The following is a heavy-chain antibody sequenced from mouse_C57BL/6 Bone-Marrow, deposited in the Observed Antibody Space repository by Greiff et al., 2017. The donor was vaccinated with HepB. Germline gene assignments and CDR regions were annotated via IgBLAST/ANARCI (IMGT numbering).Heavy chain of an antibody. Sequence: QVQLKQPGAELVKPGASVKMSCKASGYTFTSYWITWVKQRPGQGLEWIGDIYPGSGSTNYNEKFKSKATLTVDTSSSTAYMQLSSLTSEDSAVYYCARWGTTVVANPWFAYWGQGTLVTVSA. CDR2: IYPGSGST. D-gene: IGHD1-1*01. J-gene: IGHJ3*01. V-gene: IGHV1-55*01. CDR1: GYTFTSYW. CDR3: ARWGTTVVANPWFAY.